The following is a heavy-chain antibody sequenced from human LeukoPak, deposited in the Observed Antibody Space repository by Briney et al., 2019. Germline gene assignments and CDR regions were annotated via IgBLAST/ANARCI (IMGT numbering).Heavy chain of an antibody. V-gene: IGHV3-48*04. CDR1: GFTFSSYS. J-gene: IGHJ3*02. CDR2: ISSSSSTI. Sequence: GGSLRLSCAASGFTFSSYSMNWVRQAPGKGLEWVSYISSSSSTIYYADSVKGRFTISRDNAKNSLYLQMNSLRAEDTAVYYCARDSKYYYDSSGYYVDAFDIWGQGTMVTVSS. CDR3: ARDSKYYYDSSGYYVDAFDI. D-gene: IGHD3-22*01.